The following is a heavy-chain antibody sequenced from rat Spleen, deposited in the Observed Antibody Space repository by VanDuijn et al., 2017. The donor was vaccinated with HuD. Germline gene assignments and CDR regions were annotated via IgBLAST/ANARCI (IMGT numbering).Heavy chain of an antibody. J-gene: IGHJ2*01. CDR1: GFSLTSYH. Sequence: QVQLKESGPGLVQSSQTLSLTCTVSGFSLTSYHVSWVRQPPGKGLEWMGVIWTGGSTAYKSLLKSRLSISRDTSKSQVFLKMNILQTEDTAMYFCARGWERFAYWGQGVMVTVSA. V-gene: IGHV2-43*01. CDR3: ARGWERFAY. D-gene: IGHD5-1*01. CDR2: IWTGGST.